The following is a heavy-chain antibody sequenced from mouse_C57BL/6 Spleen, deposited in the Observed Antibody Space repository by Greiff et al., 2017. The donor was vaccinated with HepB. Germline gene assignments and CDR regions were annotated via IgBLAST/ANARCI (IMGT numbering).Heavy chain of an antibody. CDR1: GFTFSDYY. D-gene: IGHD1-1*01. Sequence: EVKLVESGGGLVQPGGSLKLSCAASGFTFSDYYMYWVRQTPEKRLEWVAYISNGGGSTYYPDTVKGRFTISRDNAKNTLYLQMSRLKAEDTAMYYCARGDGSSYSEYYFDYWGQGTTLTVSS. V-gene: IGHV5-12*01. J-gene: IGHJ2*01. CDR2: ISNGGGST. CDR3: ARGDGSSYSEYYFDY.